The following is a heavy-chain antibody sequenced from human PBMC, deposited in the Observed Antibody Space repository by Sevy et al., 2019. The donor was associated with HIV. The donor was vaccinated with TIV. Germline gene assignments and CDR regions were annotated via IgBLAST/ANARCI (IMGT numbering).Heavy chain of an antibody. CDR3: ARAGQWLVQNLWGVDY. D-gene: IGHD6-19*01. CDR1: GFTFSSYA. CDR2: ISYDGSNK. V-gene: IGHV3-30-3*01. J-gene: IGHJ4*02. Sequence: GGSLRLSCAASGFTFSSYAMHWVRQAPGKGLEWVAVISYDGSNKYYADSVKGRFTISRDNSKNTLYLQMNSLRAEDTTVYYCARAGQWLVQNLWGVDYWGQGTLVTVSS.